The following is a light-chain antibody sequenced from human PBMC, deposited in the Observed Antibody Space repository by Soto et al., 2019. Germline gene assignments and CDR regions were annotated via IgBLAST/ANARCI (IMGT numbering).Light chain of an antibody. CDR1: QSVDSSY. J-gene: IGKJ1*01. Sequence: EIVLTQSPGTLSLSPGERATLSCRASQSVDSSYLAWYQQKPGQSPRLLIYAASSRATGIPDRFSGSGSGTDFTLTISRLEPEDFAVYYCQQYDNSLVTFGQGTKVEIK. CDR3: QQYDNSLVT. V-gene: IGKV3-20*01. CDR2: AAS.